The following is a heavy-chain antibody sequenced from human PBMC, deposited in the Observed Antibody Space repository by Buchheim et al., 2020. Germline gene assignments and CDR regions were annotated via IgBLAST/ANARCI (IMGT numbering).Heavy chain of an antibody. J-gene: IGHJ4*02. CDR1: GFTFSSYA. CDR2: ISYDGSNK. Sequence: QVQLVESGGGVVQPGRSLRLSCAASGFTFSSYAMHWVRQAPGKGLEWVAVISYDGSNKYYADSVKGRFTISRDNSKNTLYLQMNSLRAEDTAVYYCGRALGYCISTSCYSDYWGQGTL. D-gene: IGHD2-2*01. CDR3: GRALGYCISTSCYSDY. V-gene: IGHV3-30-3*01.